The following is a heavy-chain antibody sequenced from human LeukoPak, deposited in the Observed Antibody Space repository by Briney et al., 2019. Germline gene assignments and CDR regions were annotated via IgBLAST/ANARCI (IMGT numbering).Heavy chain of an antibody. CDR2: ISWNSGTI. Sequence: GGSLRLSCAASGFTFDDYAMHWVRQAPGKGLEWVSGISWNSGTIGYADSVKGRFTISRNNAKNSLYLQMNSLRAEDTALYYCAKDKVFGGELDYWGQGTLVTVSS. CDR3: AKDKVFGGELDY. J-gene: IGHJ4*02. D-gene: IGHD3-10*01. V-gene: IGHV3-9*01. CDR1: GFTFDDYA.